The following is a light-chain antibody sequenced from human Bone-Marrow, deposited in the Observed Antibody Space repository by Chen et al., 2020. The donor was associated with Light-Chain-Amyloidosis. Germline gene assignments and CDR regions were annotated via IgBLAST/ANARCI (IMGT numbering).Light chain of an antibody. J-gene: IGLJ1*01. Sequence: SYELPQPPSASVSPGQTARLTCSGDALPRKYAFWYQQKSGQAPVLVIFEDIKRPSGIPDRFSGSTSGTVATLTISGLRSEDEADYYCAAWDGSLSGYVFGTGTKVIVL. CDR1: ALPRKY. CDR3: AAWDGSLSGYV. CDR2: EDI. V-gene: IGLV3-10*01.